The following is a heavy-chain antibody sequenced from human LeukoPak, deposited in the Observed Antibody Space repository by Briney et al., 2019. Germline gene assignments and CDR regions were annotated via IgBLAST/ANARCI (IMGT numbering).Heavy chain of an antibody. J-gene: IGHJ4*02. CDR2: IQYDESTR. Sequence: GGSLRLSCAASGFTFSSYDMHWVRQAPGKGLEWVAFIQYDESTRYYADSLKGRITISRDNSKNTLYLQMNSLRAEDTAVYYCARDEGWGQGTLVTVSS. CDR1: GFTFSSYD. V-gene: IGHV3-30*02. CDR3: ARDEG.